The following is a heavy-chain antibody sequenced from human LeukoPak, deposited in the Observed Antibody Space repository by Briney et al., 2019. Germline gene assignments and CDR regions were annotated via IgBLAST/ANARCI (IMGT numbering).Heavy chain of an antibody. J-gene: IGHJ4*02. D-gene: IGHD3-22*01. CDR3: ARGPDGSGYYYGY. CDR1: GYTFTGYY. V-gene: IGHV1-2*02. Sequence: ASVKVSCKASGYTFTGYYMHRVRQAPGQGLEWMGWINPNSGGTNYAQKFQGRVTMTRDTSISTAYMELSRLRSDDAAVYYCARGPDGSGYYYGYWGQGTLVTVSS. CDR2: INPNSGGT.